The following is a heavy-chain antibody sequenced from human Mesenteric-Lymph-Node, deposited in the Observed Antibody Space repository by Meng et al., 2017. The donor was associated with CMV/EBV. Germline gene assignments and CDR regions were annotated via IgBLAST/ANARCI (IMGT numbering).Heavy chain of an antibody. J-gene: IGHJ4*02. CDR3: ARDGEYTFPVDF. V-gene: IGHV4-39*07. D-gene: IGHD2/OR15-2a*01. Sequence: GSLRLSCTVSGGSISSGDYYWSWIRQPLGKGLEWIGTISSSGSTNYNPSLSSRVTISLDRTKSQFSLRLTSVTAADTAVYFCARDGEYTFPVDFWGQGTLVTVS. CDR1: GGSISSGDYY. CDR2: ISSSGST.